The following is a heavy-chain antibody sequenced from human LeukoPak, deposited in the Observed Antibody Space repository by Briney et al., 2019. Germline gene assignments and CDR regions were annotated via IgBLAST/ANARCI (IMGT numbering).Heavy chain of an antibody. CDR1: GFTFSSYS. Sequence: GGSLRLSXAASGFTFSSYSMNWVCQTPGKGLEWVSSISSSSSYIYYADSVKGRFTISRDNAKNSLYLQMNSLRAEDTAVYYCAGSGWYGYYFDYWGQGTLVTVSS. D-gene: IGHD6-19*01. CDR2: ISSSSSYI. V-gene: IGHV3-21*01. CDR3: AGSGWYGYYFDY. J-gene: IGHJ4*02.